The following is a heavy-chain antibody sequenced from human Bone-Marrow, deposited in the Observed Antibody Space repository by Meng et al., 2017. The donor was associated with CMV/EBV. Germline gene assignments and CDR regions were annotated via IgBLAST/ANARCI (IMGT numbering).Heavy chain of an antibody. D-gene: IGHD3-22*01. V-gene: IGHV1-2*02. CDR2: INPNSGGT. Sequence: ASVKVSCKASGYTFTGYYMHWVRQAPGQGLEWMGWINPNSGGTNYAQKFQGRVTMTRDTSISTAYMELSRLRSCDTAVYYCARESSGYYYRYYYGMDVWGQGTTVTVSS. CDR1: GYTFTGYY. J-gene: IGHJ6*02. CDR3: ARESSGYYYRYYYGMDV.